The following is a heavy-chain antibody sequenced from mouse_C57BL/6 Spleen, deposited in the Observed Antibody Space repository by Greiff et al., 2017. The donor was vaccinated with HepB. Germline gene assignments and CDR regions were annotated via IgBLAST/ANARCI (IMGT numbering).Heavy chain of an antibody. D-gene: IGHD1-1*01. J-gene: IGHJ2*01. CDR2: IHPNSGST. Sequence: QVQLKQPGAELVKPGASVKLSCKASGYTFTSYWMHWVKQRPGQGLEWIGMIHPNSGSTNYNEKFKSKATLTVDKSSSTAYMQLSSLTSEDSAVYYCARKIITTVVATKALDYWGQGTTLTVSS. CDR3: ARKIITTVVATKALDY. CDR1: GYTFTSYW. V-gene: IGHV1-64*01.